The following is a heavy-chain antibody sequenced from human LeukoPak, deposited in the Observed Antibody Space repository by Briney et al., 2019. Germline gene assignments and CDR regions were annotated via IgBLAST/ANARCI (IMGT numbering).Heavy chain of an antibody. V-gene: IGHV3-23*01. CDR1: GFTFSTYA. CDR3: AREQSGTRGWYTVDY. J-gene: IGHJ4*02. Sequence: GGSQRLSCAASGFTFSTYAITWVRQGPGKGLEWVSAIRPDGDRTYYANSVRGRFTISRDNSKDTVYLQINGLRVEDTAVYYCAREQSGTRGWYTVDYWGQGTLVTVSS. CDR2: IRPDGDRT. D-gene: IGHD6-19*01.